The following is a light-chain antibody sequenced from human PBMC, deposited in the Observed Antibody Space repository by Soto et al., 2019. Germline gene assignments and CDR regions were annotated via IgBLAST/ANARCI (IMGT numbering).Light chain of an antibody. CDR1: QSVSSN. CDR3: QQYYDWPSLT. V-gene: IGKV3-15*01. Sequence: EIMMTQSPATLSVSPGERATFSCWASQSVSSNLAWYQQKAGQAPRLLIYGASARATGIPARFSGSGSGTEFTLSISSLQSEDFAVYYCQQYYDWPSLTFGGGTKVDIK. CDR2: GAS. J-gene: IGKJ4*01.